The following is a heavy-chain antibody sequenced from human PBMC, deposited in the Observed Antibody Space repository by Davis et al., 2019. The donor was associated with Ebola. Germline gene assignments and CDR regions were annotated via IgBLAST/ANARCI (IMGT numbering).Heavy chain of an antibody. D-gene: IGHD6-13*01. Sequence: PGGSLRLSCAASGFTFSDYYMNWIRQGPGKGLEWVSSISSSSSYIYYADSVKGRFTISRDNAKNSLYLQMNSLRAEDTAVYYCARTHQYSSSCHDYWGQGTLVTVSS. CDR3: ARTHQYSSSCHDY. CDR2: ISSSSSYI. CDR1: GFTFSDYY. J-gene: IGHJ4*02. V-gene: IGHV3-21*01.